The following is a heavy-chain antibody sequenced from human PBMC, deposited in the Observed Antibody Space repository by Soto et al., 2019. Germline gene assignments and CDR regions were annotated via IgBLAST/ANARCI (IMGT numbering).Heavy chain of an antibody. Sequence: SVKVSCKASGGTFSSYGISWVRQAPGQGLEWMGGIIPISDTTNYAQKFQGRVTITADESTSTAYMELSSLRSEDTAVYYCARSQGSSTSLEIYYYYYYGMDVWGQGTTVTVSS. J-gene: IGHJ6*02. V-gene: IGHV1-69*13. D-gene: IGHD2-2*01. CDR2: IIPISDTT. CDR3: ARSQGSSTSLEIYYYYYYGMDV. CDR1: GGTFSSYG.